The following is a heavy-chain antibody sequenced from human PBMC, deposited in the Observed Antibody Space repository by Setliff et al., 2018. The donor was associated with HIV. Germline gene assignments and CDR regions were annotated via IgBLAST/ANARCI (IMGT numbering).Heavy chain of an antibody. CDR1: GYTFTTYG. Sequence: ASVKVSCKPSGYTFTTYGLSWVRQAPGQGLEWMGWISTYSDETSYAQDIQGRVTMTTDTSTSTAYLELRSLRFDDTAVYYCARDVEHMMDVWGQGTTVTVS. J-gene: IGHJ6*02. CDR3: ARDVEHMMDV. CDR2: ISTYSDET. V-gene: IGHV1-18*01.